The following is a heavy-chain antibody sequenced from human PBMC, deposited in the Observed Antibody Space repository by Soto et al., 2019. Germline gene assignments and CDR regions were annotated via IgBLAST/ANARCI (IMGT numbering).Heavy chain of an antibody. J-gene: IGHJ2*01. CDR1: GFTVSSNY. CDR2: IYSGGST. D-gene: IGHD5-12*01. V-gene: IGHV3-66*01. CDR3: ARAKAGGSYFDL. Sequence: EVQLVESGGGLVQPGGSPRLSCAASGFTVSSNYMSWVRQAPGKGLEWVSVIYSGGSTYYADSVKGRFTISRDNSKNTLYLQMNSQRAEDTAVYYCARAKAGGSYFDLWGRGTLVTVSS.